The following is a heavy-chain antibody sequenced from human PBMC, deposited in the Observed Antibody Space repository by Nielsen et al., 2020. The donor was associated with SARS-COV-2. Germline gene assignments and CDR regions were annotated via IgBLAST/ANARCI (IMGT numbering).Heavy chain of an antibody. CDR3: AKDNYYGSGRGIDY. V-gene: IGHV3-30*18. CDR2: ISYDGSNK. Sequence: VRQAPGKGLEWVAVISYDGSNKYYADSVKGRFTISRDNSKNTPYLQMNSLRAEDTAVYYCAKDNYYGSGRGIDYWGQGTLVTVSS. J-gene: IGHJ4*02. D-gene: IGHD3-10*01.